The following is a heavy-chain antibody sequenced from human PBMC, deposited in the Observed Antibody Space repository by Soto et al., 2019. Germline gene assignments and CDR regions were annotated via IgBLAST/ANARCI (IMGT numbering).Heavy chain of an antibody. CDR1: KCFFRRYS. D-gene: IGHD3-22*01. CDR3: ASTYDISGYHFDY. Sequence: RLACAAAKCFFRRYSLHWVRQAPCKGLEWAAVISYDGSNKSYAYSVKGRFTISRDTSKNTLYLQMTSLRAEDTAVYYCASTYDISGYHFDYWGPGTMFTASS. CDR2: ISYDGSNK. V-gene: IGHV3-30-3*01. J-gene: IGHJ4*01.